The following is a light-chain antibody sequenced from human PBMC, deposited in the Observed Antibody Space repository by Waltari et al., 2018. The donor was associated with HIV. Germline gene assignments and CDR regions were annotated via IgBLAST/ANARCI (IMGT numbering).Light chain of an antibody. V-gene: IGLV1-40*01. CDR1: SSNIGAGND. CDR3: QSHDRSLSGPWV. Sequence: QSVLTQPPSVSGAPGPTVTIPSAGSSSNIGAGNDVHWFKQVPGKSPKLAIYSNLNRPSGVPDRFSASKSGTSASLAITGLQAEDEAHYYCQSHDRSLSGPWVFGGGTKLTVL. CDR2: SNL. J-gene: IGLJ3*02.